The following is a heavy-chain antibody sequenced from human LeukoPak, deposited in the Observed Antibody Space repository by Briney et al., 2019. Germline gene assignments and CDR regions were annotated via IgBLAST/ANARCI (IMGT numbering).Heavy chain of an antibody. CDR1: GGTFSSYA. Sequence: GSSVKVSCKASGGTFSSYAISWVRQAPGQGLEWMGWISAYNGNTNYAQKLQSRVTMTTDTSTSTAYMELRSLRSDDTAVYYCAGGSGRRSFDIWGQGTMVTVSS. V-gene: IGHV1-18*01. D-gene: IGHD2-15*01. J-gene: IGHJ3*02. CDR2: ISAYNGNT. CDR3: AGGSGRRSFDI.